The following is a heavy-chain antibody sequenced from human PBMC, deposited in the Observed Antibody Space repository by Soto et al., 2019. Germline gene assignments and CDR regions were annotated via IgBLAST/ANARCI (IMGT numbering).Heavy chain of an antibody. J-gene: IGHJ6*02. CDR3: ARDYLSNNYYYGMDV. CDR2: IYSGGST. D-gene: IGHD3-3*02. CDR1: GFTVSSNY. V-gene: IGHV3-53*01. Sequence: GGSLRLSCAASGFTVSSNYMSWVRQAPGKGLEWGSVIYSGGSTYYADSVKGRFTISRDNSKNTLYLQMNSLRAEDTAVYYCARDYLSNNYYYGMDVWGQGTTVTVSS.